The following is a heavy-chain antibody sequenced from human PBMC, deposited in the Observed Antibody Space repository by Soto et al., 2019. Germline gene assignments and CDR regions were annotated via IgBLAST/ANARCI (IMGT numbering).Heavy chain of an antibody. Sequence: SETLSLTCSVSGAALNSGNYYWSWIRQVPGKGLEWIGHIYVTGAVDYNPSLRDRITISQDTSERQFSLNLRLVTAADTAVYYCARLRIATNNYKWSDPWGQGTLVTVSS. CDR3: ARLRIATNNYKWSDP. CDR1: GAALNSGNYY. J-gene: IGHJ5*02. CDR2: IYVTGAV. D-gene: IGHD2-21*01. V-gene: IGHV4-31*02.